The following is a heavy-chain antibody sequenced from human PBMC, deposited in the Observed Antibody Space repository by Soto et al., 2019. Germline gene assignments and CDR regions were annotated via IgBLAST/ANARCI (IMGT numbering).Heavy chain of an antibody. Sequence: ASVKVSCKASGCTFTGYYMHWVRQAPGQGLEWMGWVNPNNGGTNYAQKFQGRVTMTRDTSVSTTYMELSSLRSDDTAIYYCARESYLSRVSFDSWGQGTLVTVSS. CDR2: VNPNNGGT. D-gene: IGHD2-2*02. CDR3: ARESYLSRVSFDS. V-gene: IGHV1-2*02. J-gene: IGHJ4*02. CDR1: GCTFTGYY.